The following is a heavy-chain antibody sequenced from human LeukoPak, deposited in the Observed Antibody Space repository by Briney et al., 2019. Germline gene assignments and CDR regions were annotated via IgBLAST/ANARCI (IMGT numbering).Heavy chain of an antibody. Sequence: GESLKISCKGSGYSFTSYWIGWVRPMPGKGLEWMGIIYPGDSDTRYSPSFQGQVTISADKSISTAYLQWSSLKASDTAMYYCARLRSSDSSSSKMYYYYGMDVWGQGTTVTVSS. D-gene: IGHD6-6*01. V-gene: IGHV5-51*01. CDR1: GYSFTSYW. J-gene: IGHJ6*02. CDR3: ARLRSSDSSSSKMYYYYGMDV. CDR2: IYPGDSDT.